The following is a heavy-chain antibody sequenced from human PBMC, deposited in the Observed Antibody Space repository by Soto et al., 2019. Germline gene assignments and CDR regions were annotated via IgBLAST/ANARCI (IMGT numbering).Heavy chain of an antibody. CDR1: GGSISSGGYY. V-gene: IGHV4-31*03. Sequence: SETLSLTCTVSGGSISSGGYYWSWIRQHPGKGLEWIGYIYYSGSTYYNPSLKSRVTISVDTSKNQFSLKLSSVTAADTAVYYCAREVIVGASSMDVWGQGITVSVSS. J-gene: IGHJ6*02. CDR2: IYYSGST. CDR3: AREVIVGASSMDV. D-gene: IGHD1-26*01.